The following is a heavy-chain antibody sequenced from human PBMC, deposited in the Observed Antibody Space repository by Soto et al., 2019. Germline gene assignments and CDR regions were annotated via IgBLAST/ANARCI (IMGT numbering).Heavy chain of an antibody. D-gene: IGHD2-21*01. CDR1: GLSLRTTGVG. J-gene: IGHJ6*02. V-gene: IGHV2-5*02. CDR3: VQSRCVGACLQIYAPHCYYGLDV. Sequence: QITLKESGPTLVKPTQTLTLTCTFSGLSLRTTGVGVGWVRQPPGKALEWLALLYWDDDKRYSPSLKSRLTITTDTSENQVVLTMTNIDSVDTATYYCVQSRCVGACLQIYAPHCYYGLDVWGQGTTVTVSS. CDR2: LYWDDDK.